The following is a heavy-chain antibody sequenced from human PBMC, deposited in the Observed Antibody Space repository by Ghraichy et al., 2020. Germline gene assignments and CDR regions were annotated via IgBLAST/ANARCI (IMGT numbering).Heavy chain of an antibody. V-gene: IGHV1-2*06. Sequence: ASVKVSCKASGYTFTGYYMHWVRQAPGQGLEWMGRINPNSGGTNYAQKFQGRVTMTRDTSISTAYMELSRLRSDDTAVYYCARDSGVSYYDFWSGYDASDYWGQGTLVTVSS. D-gene: IGHD3-3*01. CDR2: INPNSGGT. CDR3: ARDSGVSYYDFWSGYDASDY. J-gene: IGHJ4*02. CDR1: GYTFTGYY.